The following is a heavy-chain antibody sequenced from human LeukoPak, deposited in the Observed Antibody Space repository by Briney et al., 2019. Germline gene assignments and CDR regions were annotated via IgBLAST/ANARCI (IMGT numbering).Heavy chain of an antibody. D-gene: IGHD2-8*02. CDR1: GFSFSSYD. Sequence: PGGSLRLSCAASGFSFSSYDMSWVRQAPGKGLEWVSSISDNGGSTYSADSVKGRFTISRDNSKNTLYLQMNSLRAEDTAVYYCASEFGLSTEGWGQGTLVTVSS. J-gene: IGHJ1*01. CDR2: ISDNGGST. V-gene: IGHV3-23*01. CDR3: ASEFGLSTEG.